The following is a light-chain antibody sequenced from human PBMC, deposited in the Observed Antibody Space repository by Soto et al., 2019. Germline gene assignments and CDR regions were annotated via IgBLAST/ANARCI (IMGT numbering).Light chain of an antibody. CDR3: QQYNSYPST. V-gene: IGKV1-5*03. J-gene: IGKJ2*01. CDR1: RSIGSW. Sequence: DNQMTQSPSTLPASLGARVTIICRASRSIGSWLAWYKQTPGEAPKLLIYKASSLESGVPSRFSGSGSGTEFTLTISSLQPDDFATYYCQQYNSYPSTFGQGTKLDIK. CDR2: KAS.